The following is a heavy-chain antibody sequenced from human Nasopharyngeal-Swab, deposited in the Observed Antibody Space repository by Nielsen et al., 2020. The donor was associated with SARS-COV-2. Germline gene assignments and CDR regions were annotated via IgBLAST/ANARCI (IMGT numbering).Heavy chain of an antibody. J-gene: IGHJ6*02. D-gene: IGHD1-14*01. CDR1: GFTFSSYW. Sequence: GESLKISCAASGFTFSSYWMSWVRQAPGKGLEWVANIKQDGSEKYYVDSVKGRFTISSDNAKNSLYLQMNSLRAEDTAVYYCARDRKHGRYGMDVWGQGTTVTVSS. CDR2: IKQDGSEK. CDR3: ARDRKHGRYGMDV. V-gene: IGHV3-7*01.